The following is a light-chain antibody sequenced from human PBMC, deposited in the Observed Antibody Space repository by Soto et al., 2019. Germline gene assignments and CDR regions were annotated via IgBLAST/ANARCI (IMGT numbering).Light chain of an antibody. CDR1: SSNIGAGYD. V-gene: IGLV1-40*01. J-gene: IGLJ3*02. CDR2: GNS. Sequence: QSVLTQPPSVSGAPGQRVTISCTGSSSNIGAGYDVHWYQQLPGTAPKLLIYGNSNRPSGVPDRFSGSKSGTSASLAITGLQAEDEADYYCQSYDSSLSGPWVFGGGTQLTDL. CDR3: QSYDSSLSGPWV.